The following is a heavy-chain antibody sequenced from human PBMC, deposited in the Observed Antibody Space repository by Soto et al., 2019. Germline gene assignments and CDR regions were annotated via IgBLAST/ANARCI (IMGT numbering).Heavy chain of an antibody. D-gene: IGHD1-7*01. CDR2: ISGSSGST. Sequence: EAQLLESGGGLVQPGGSLRLSCAASGFTFSRYAMSWVRQAPGKGLEWVSGISGSSGSTYHAASVKGRFTISRDNSKNTLFLHMNSLRAEDTALYYCVKELTGTTRTDYWGQGALVTVSS. CDR3: VKELTGTTRTDY. J-gene: IGHJ4*02. V-gene: IGHV3-23*01. CDR1: GFTFSRYA.